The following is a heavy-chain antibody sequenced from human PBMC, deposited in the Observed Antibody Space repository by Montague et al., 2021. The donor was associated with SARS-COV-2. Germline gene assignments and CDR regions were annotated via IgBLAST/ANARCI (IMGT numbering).Heavy chain of an antibody. V-gene: IGHV4-59*01. D-gene: IGHD3-9*01. CDR3: ARLPYDNSYGMDV. Sequence: SETLSLTCSVSGTSITSYYWNWIRQPPGKGLEWIGYISDSGSTNXSPSLKSRVTMSVDTSKNQMSLKLTSVTAADTAVYYCARLPYDNSYGMDVWGQGTTVTVSS. J-gene: IGHJ6*02. CDR1: GTSITSYY. CDR2: ISDSGST.